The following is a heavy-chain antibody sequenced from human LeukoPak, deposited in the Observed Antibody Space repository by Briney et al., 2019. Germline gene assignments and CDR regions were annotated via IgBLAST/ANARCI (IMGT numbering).Heavy chain of an antibody. J-gene: IGHJ5*02. Sequence: ASVKVSCKASGYTFTSYGVSWVRQAPGQGLEWMGWISAYNGNTNYAQKFQGRVTMTTDTSTSTAYMELRSLRSDDTAMYYCARDIKRSRARWENLGFDPWGQGTLVTVSS. CDR3: ARDIKRSRARWENLGFDP. D-gene: IGHD1-14*01. CDR1: GYTFTSYG. CDR2: ISAYNGNT. V-gene: IGHV1-18*01.